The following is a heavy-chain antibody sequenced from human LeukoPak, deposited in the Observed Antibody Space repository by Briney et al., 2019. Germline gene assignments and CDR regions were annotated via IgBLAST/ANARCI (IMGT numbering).Heavy chain of an antibody. J-gene: IGHJ6*03. D-gene: IGHD6-19*01. CDR1: GGSIGSHY. CDR3: ARGLAPGWGYYHYYMDV. CDR2: IYYSGST. V-gene: IGHV4-59*11. Sequence: SETLSLTCTVSGGSIGSHYWSWIRQPPGKGLEWIGYIYYSGSTNYNPSLKSRVTISVDTSKNQFSLKLSSVTAADTAVYYCARGLAPGWGYYHYYMDVWGKGTTVTISS.